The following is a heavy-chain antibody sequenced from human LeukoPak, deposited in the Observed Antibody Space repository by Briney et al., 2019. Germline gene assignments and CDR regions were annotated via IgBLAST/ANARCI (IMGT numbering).Heavy chain of an antibody. D-gene: IGHD4-17*01. J-gene: IGHJ6*02. V-gene: IGHV3-48*03. CDR3: ARDQAGRPGYRDLYYYYGMDV. CDR2: ISSSGSTI. CDR1: GFTFSSYE. Sequence: GGSLRLSCAASGFTFSSYEMNWVRQAPGKGLEWVSYISSSGSTIYYADSVKGRFTISRDNAKNSLYLQMNSLRAEDTAVYYCARDQAGRPGYRDLYYYYGMDVWGQGTTVTVSS.